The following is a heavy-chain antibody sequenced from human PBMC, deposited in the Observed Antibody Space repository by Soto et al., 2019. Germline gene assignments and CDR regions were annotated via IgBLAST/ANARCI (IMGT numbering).Heavy chain of an antibody. V-gene: IGHV3-30-3*01. CDR3: ARSIAVAGGPLDY. Sequence: GGSLRLSCAASGFTFSSYAMHWVRQAPGKGLEWVAVISYDGSNKYYADSVKGRFTISRDNSKNTLYLQMNSLRAEDTAVYYCARSIAVAGGPLDYWGQGTLVTVSS. CDR2: ISYDGSNK. J-gene: IGHJ4*02. CDR1: GFTFSSYA. D-gene: IGHD6-19*01.